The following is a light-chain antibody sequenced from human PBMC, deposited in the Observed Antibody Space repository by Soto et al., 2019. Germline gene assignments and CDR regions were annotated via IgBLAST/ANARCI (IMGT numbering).Light chain of an antibody. CDR1: QSISSW. CDR3: QQYNSYSSYT. J-gene: IGKJ2*01. V-gene: IGKV1-5*03. CDR2: KAS. Sequence: DLQMTQSPSTLSASVGERVTITCRASQSISSWLAWYQQKPGKAPKLLIYKASSLESGVPSRFSGSGSGTEFTLTISSLQPDDFATYYCQQYNSYSSYTFGQGTKLEIK.